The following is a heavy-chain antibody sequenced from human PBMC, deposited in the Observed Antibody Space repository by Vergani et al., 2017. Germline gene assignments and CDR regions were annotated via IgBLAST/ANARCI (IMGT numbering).Heavy chain of an antibody. D-gene: IGHD4-11*01. J-gene: IGHJ6*02. CDR3: AREGDSNYVGSVLLPPVRYYGMDV. Sequence: QVQLVQSGAEVKKPGSSVKVSCKASGGTFSSYAISWVRQAPGQGLEWMGGIIPIFGTANYAQKFQGRVTITADESTSTAYMELSSLRSEDTAVYYCAREGDSNYVGSVLLPPVRYYGMDVWGQGTTVTVSS. CDR1: GGTFSSYA. V-gene: IGHV1-69*01. CDR2: IIPIFGTA.